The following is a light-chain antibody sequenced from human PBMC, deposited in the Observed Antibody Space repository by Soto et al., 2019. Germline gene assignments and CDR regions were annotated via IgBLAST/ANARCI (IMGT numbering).Light chain of an antibody. J-gene: IGKJ2*01. V-gene: IGKV1-5*01. CDR1: QSISTW. Sequence: DIQMTQSPSTLSASVGDRVTITCRASQSISTWLAWYQQKPGKAPKLLIYDASRLESGVPSRFSGSGSGTELNLHIRSLQPADSATYYCQQYNSDSNPFGQGTKLEIK. CDR2: DAS. CDR3: QQYNSDSNP.